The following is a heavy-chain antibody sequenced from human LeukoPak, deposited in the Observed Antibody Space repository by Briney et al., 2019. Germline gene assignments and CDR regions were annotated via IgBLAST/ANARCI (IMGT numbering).Heavy chain of an antibody. V-gene: IGHV1-2*02. J-gene: IGHJ4*02. CDR3: ARGTTLRVVNYFDY. D-gene: IGHD3-22*01. CDR2: INPNSGGT. CDR1: GYTFIAYY. Sequence: ASVKVSCKASGYTFIAYYIHWVRQAPGQGLEWMAWINPNSGGTNYAQKFQGRVTMTRDTSISTAYMELTRLRSDDTAVYYCARGTTLRVVNYFDYWGQGTLVIVSS.